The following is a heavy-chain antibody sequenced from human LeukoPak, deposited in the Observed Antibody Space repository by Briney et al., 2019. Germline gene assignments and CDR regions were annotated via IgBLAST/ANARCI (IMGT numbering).Heavy chain of an antibody. D-gene: IGHD6-6*01. CDR3: AREYSSSAAFDY. CDR1: GGTFSSYA. J-gene: IGHJ4*02. V-gene: IGHV1-69*13. CDR2: IIPIFGTA. Sequence: SVKVSCKASGGTFSSYAISWVRQALGQGLEWMGGIIPIFGTANYAQKFQGRVTITADESTSTAYMELSSLRSEDTAVYYCAREYSSSAAFDYWGQGTLVTVSS.